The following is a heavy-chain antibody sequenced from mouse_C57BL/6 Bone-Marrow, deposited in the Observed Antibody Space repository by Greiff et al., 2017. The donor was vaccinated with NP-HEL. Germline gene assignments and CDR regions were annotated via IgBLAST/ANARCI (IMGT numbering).Heavy chain of an antibody. CDR1: GFTFSSYG. J-gene: IGHJ3*01. V-gene: IGHV5-6*02. D-gene: IGHD2-3*01. CDR3: ARQSKSGWLLRGFAY. Sequence: DVMLVESGGDLVKPGGSLKLSCAASGFTFSSYGMSWVRQTPDKRLEWVATISSGGSYTYYPDSVKGRFTISRDNAKNTLYLQMSSLKSEDTAMYYCARQSKSGWLLRGFAYWGQGTLVTVSA. CDR2: ISSGGSYT.